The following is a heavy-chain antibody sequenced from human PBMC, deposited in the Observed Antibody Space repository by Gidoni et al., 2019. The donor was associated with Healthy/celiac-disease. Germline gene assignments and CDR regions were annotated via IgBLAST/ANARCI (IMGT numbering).Heavy chain of an antibody. Sequence: EVQLVQSVAEVKKQGEYLKIPCQGSEYSFNSYWIGWVRQMPGKGLEWLGSIYPGDSDTRYSPSFQGQVTISADKSISTAYLQWSSLKASDTAMYYCARLRDTAMVMDYWGQGTLVTVSS. J-gene: IGHJ4*02. D-gene: IGHD5-18*01. V-gene: IGHV5-51*03. CDR2: IYPGDSDT. CDR1: EYSFNSYW. CDR3: ARLRDTAMVMDY.